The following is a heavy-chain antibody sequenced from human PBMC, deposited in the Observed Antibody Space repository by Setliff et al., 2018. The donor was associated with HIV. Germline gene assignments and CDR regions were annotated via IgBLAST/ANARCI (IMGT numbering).Heavy chain of an antibody. V-gene: IGHV1-2*06. CDR1: GYTFTAYY. CDR3: ARQDHSSVNSGSLYAFDV. D-gene: IGHD3-22*01. CDR2: IEPSSGGT. J-gene: IGHJ3*01. Sequence: VKVSCKASGYTFTAYYIHWVRQAPGHGLQLMGRIEPSSGGTNYIQKFQGRVTITRDTSIYTVYMELTGLTSDDTAVYYCARQDHSSVNSGSLYAFDVWGQGTMVNVSS.